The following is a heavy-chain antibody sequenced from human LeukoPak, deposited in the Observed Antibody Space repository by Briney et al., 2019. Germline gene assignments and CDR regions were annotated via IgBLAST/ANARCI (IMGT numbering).Heavy chain of an antibody. CDR2: ISSSGNTI. CDR1: GFTFSSYS. V-gene: IGHV3-48*04. D-gene: IGHD6-13*01. CDR3: ARDGAAAGAFDY. Sequence: GGSLRLSCAASGFTFSSYSMNWVRQAPGKGLEWVSYISSSGNTIYYADSVKGRFTISRDNAKNSLYLQMNSLRAEDTAIYYCARDGAAAGAFDYWGQGTLVTVSS. J-gene: IGHJ4*02.